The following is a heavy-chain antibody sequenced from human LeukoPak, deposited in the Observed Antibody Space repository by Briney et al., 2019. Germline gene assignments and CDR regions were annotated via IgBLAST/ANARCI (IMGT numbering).Heavy chain of an antibody. Sequence: ASVKVSCKASGYTFTGYYMHWVRQAPGQGLEWMGWINPNSGGTNYAQKFQGRVTMTRDTSISTAYMELSSLRSEDTAVYYCARDAGSGSYSTFDYWGQGTLVTVSS. CDR2: INPNSGGT. CDR3: ARDAGSGSYSTFDY. CDR1: GYTFTGYY. D-gene: IGHD3-10*01. V-gene: IGHV1-2*02. J-gene: IGHJ4*02.